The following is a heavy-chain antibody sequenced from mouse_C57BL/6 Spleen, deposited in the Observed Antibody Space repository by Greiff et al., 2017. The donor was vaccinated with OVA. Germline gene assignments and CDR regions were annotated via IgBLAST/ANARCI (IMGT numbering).Heavy chain of an antibody. Sequence: VQLQESGPELVKPGASVKISCKASGYAFSSSWMNWVKQRPGKGLEWIGRIYPGDGDTNYNGKFKGKATLTADKSSSTAYMQLSSLTSEDSAVYFCAHSNPYAMDYWGQGTSVTVSS. D-gene: IGHD2-5*01. CDR1: GYAFSSSW. V-gene: IGHV1-82*01. CDR3: AHSNPYAMDY. J-gene: IGHJ4*01. CDR2: IYPGDGDT.